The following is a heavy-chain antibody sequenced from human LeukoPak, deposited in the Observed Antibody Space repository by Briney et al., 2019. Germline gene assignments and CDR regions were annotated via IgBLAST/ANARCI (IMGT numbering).Heavy chain of an antibody. D-gene: IGHD2-2*01. J-gene: IGHJ4*02. V-gene: IGHV3-30*02. CDR2: IRYDGSNK. CDR3: AKDRLVVAPAAMTSNFDF. CDR1: GFTFSSYG. Sequence: GGSLRLSCAASGFTFSSYGMHWVRQAPGKGLEWVAFIRYDGSNKYYADSVKGRFTISRDNSKNTLYLQMNSLKTEDTAVYYCAKDRLVVAPAAMTSNFDFWGQGTLVTVSS.